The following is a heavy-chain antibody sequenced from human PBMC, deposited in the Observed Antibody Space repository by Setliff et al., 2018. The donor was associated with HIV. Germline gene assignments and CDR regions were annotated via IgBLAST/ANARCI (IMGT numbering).Heavy chain of an antibody. J-gene: IGHJ6*03. V-gene: IGHV4-34*01. CDR1: GGSFSGYY. CDR2: INHSGST. Sequence: SETLSLTCAVYGGSFSGYYWSWIRQPPGKGLEWIGEINHSGSTNYNPSLESRVTISVDTSKNQFSLKLSSVTAADTAVYYCARVDKAYCGGDCYSDTGGLYYMDVWGQGTTVTVS. D-gene: IGHD2-21*02. CDR3: ARVDKAYCGGDCYSDTGGLYYMDV.